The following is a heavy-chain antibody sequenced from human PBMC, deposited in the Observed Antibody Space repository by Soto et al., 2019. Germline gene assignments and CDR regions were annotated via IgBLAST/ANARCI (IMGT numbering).Heavy chain of an antibody. CDR1: GGSISSRNHY. D-gene: IGHD4-17*01. V-gene: IGHV4-39*01. CDR2: SYYTGNT. J-gene: IGHJ4*02. CDR3: ARSPYGDYSGFVY. Sequence: PSETLSLTCTVSGGSISSRNHYWGWIRQPPGKGLEWIGSSYYTGNTDYNPSLKSRVTISVDTSKNQFSLKLTSVTAADTAVYYCARSPYGDYSGFVYWGQGTLVTVSS.